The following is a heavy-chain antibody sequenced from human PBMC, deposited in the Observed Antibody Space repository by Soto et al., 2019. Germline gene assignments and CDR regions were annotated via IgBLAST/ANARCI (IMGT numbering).Heavy chain of an antibody. CDR2: IYYSGST. D-gene: IGHD3-10*01. V-gene: IGHV4-61*01. Sequence: PSETLSLTCTVSGGSVSSGTYYWGWIRQPPGKGLEWIGTIYYSGSTNYNPSLKSRVTISVDTSKNQFSLKLNSMTAADTAVYYCARHNYGSGSTYFDYWGQGTLVTVSS. CDR1: GGSVSSGTYY. CDR3: ARHNYGSGSTYFDY. J-gene: IGHJ4*02.